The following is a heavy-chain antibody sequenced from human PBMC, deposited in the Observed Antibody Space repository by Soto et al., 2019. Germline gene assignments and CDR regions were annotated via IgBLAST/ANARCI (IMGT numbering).Heavy chain of an antibody. V-gene: IGHV4-59*08. J-gene: IGHJ4*02. CDR1: GGSISSYY. CDR3: AEDDDDSSGYLSLGD. D-gene: IGHD3-22*01. CDR2: IYYSGRT. Sequence: SETLSLTCTVSGGSISSYYWSWIRQPPGKGLEWIGYIYYSGRTNYNPSLKSRVTISVDRSKNQFSLNLSSVTAADTAVYYCAEDDDDSSGYLSLGDWGQGTLVTVSS.